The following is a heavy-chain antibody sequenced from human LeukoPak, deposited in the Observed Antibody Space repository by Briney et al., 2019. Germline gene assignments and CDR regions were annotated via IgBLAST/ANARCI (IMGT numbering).Heavy chain of an antibody. CDR3: AGGPVALPNDRFSLFFDF. V-gene: IGHV4-34*01. Sequence: SETLSLTCAVYGASFNTYYWTWIRQSPDKGLEWIGEVKHDGDTNVNPSLRSRVVMSVDASKNQFSLKMTSVTAADTAIYFCAGGPVALPNDRFSLFFDFWGQGTLVTVSS. CDR1: GASFNTYY. D-gene: IGHD2-8*01. CDR2: VKHDGDT. J-gene: IGHJ5*01.